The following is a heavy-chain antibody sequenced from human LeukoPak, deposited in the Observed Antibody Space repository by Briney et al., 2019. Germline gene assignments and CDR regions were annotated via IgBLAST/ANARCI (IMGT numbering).Heavy chain of an antibody. CDR2: ISTDSGTI. V-gene: IGHV3-23*01. Sequence: GGSLRLSCAASGFSFNNYAMSWVRQAPGKGLEWLSYISTDSGTIFYADSVEGRFTISRDNSKNTLYLQMNSLRAEDTAVYYCAKDQGYSYIVDYYYMDVWGKGTTVTVSS. CDR3: AKDQGYSYIVDYYYMDV. D-gene: IGHD5-18*01. J-gene: IGHJ6*03. CDR1: GFSFNNYA.